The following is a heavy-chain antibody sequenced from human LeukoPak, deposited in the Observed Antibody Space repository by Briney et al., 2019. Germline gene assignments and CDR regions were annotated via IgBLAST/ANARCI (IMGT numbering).Heavy chain of an antibody. V-gene: IGHV3-30-3*01. J-gene: IGHJ4*02. D-gene: IGHD3-22*01. CDR3: ARVAPYYDSSGPHDY. Sequence: PGGSLRLSCAASGFTFSSYARHWVRQAPGKGLEWVAVISYDGSNKYYADSVKGRFTISRDNSKNTLYLQMNSLRAEDTAVYYCARVAPYYDSSGPHDYWGQGTLVTVSS. CDR1: GFTFSSYA. CDR2: ISYDGSNK.